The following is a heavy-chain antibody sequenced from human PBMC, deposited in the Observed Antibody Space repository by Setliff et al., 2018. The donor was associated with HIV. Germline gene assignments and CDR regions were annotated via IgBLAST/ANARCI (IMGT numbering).Heavy chain of an antibody. D-gene: IGHD5-12*01. J-gene: IGHJ4*02. V-gene: IGHV4-39*01. CDR1: GGSISSSGPGYY. CDR2: VYYSGRT. Sequence: SETLSLTCTVSGGSISSSGPGYYWGWVRQPPGGGLEWIGSVYYSGRTYYNPSLRSRVTISVDTSKNQFSLRLSSVTAADTAVYYCARCRAGGYSAYEIWGQGTLVTVSS. CDR3: ARCRAGGYSAYEI.